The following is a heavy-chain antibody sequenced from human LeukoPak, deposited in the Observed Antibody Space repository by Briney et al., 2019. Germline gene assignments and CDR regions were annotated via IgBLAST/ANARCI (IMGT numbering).Heavy chain of an antibody. CDR1: GFTFSSYS. CDR3: ARYCSGGSCYSDY. Sequence: GGSLRLSCAAPGFTFSSYSMNWVRQAPGKGLEWVSYISSRSDDIYYADSVKGRFTMSRDNAKNSLYLQMNSLRDEDTAVYYCARYCSGGSCYSDYWGQGTLVTVSS. J-gene: IGHJ4*02. V-gene: IGHV3-48*02. D-gene: IGHD2-15*01. CDR2: ISSRSDDI.